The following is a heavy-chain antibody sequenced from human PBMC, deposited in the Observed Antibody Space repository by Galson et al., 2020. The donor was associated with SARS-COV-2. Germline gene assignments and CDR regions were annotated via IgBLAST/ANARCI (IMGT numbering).Heavy chain of an antibody. V-gene: IGHV3-21*01. CDR1: GFTFNSYT. CDR2: ISSNSEYI. J-gene: IGHJ6*02. D-gene: IGHD1-26*01. Sequence: GGSLRLSCEVSGFTFNSYTMTWVRQAPGKGPEWVLSISSNSEYIYYEDSLKGRFTISRDNAKNSLYLQINSLRAEDTAVYYCAREASWAMFGMDVWGQGTTVTVSS. CDR3: AREASWAMFGMDV.